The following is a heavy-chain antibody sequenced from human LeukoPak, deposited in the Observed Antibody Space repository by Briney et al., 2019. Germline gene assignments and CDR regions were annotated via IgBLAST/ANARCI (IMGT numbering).Heavy chain of an antibody. V-gene: IGHV1-8*01. Sequence: GASVKVSCKASGYTFTSYDINWVRQATGQGLEWMGWMNPNSGNTGYAQKFRGRVTMTRNTSISTAYMELSSLRSEDTAVYYCARGDTIFGVVITLSYGMDVWGQGTTVTVSS. CDR1: GYTFTSYD. CDR2: MNPNSGNT. D-gene: IGHD3-3*01. J-gene: IGHJ6*02. CDR3: ARGDTIFGVVITLSYGMDV.